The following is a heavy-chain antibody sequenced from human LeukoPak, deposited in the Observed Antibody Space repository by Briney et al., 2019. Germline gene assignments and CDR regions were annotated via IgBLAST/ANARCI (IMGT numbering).Heavy chain of an antibody. CDR2: ISGSGAST. D-gene: IGHD6-19*01. V-gene: IGHV3-23*01. CDR1: GFTFSTYG. CDR3: ARGLRIAVAGNIDY. J-gene: IGHJ4*02. Sequence: PGGSLRLSCAASGFTFSTYGMSWVRQAPGKGLEWVSSISGSGASTYYADSVKGRFTISRDNSKNTLYLQMNSLRAEDTAVYYCARGLRIAVAGNIDYWGQGTLVTVSS.